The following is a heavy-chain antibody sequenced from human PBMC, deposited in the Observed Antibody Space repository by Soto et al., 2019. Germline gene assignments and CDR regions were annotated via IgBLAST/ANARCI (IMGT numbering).Heavy chain of an antibody. CDR1: GYTFTSYD. Sequence: ASVKVACKASGYTFTSYDINWVRQATGQGLEWMGWMNPNSGNTGYAQKFQGRVTMTRNTSISTAYMELSSLRSEDTAVYYCATRLRAAGMGIDYWCQGTLVTVS. CDR2: MNPNSGNT. CDR3: ATRLRAAGMGIDY. J-gene: IGHJ4*02. D-gene: IGHD6-13*01. V-gene: IGHV1-8*01.